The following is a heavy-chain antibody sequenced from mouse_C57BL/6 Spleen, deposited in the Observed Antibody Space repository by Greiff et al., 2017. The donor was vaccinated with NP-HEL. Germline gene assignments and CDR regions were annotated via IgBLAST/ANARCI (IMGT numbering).Heavy chain of an antibody. Sequence: QVQLQQPGAELVKPGASVKLSCKASGYTFTSYWMQWVKQRPGQGLEWIGEIDPSDSYTNYNQKFKGKATLTVDTSSSTAYMQLSSLTSEDSAVYYCASYGNFYAMDYWGQGTSVTVSS. CDR3: ASYGNFYAMDY. CDR1: GYTFTSYW. CDR2: IDPSDSYT. V-gene: IGHV1-50*01. D-gene: IGHD2-1*01. J-gene: IGHJ4*01.